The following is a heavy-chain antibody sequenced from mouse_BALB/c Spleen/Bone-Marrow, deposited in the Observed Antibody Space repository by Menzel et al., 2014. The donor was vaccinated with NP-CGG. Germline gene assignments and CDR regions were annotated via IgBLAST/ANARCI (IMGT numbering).Heavy chain of an antibody. V-gene: IGHV5-6-5*01. CDR1: GFTFSSYA. J-gene: IGHJ3*01. CDR3: AREGDGYDPAWFAY. Sequence: EVQLVESGGGLVKPGGSLKLSCAASGFTFSSYAMSWVRQTPEKRLEWGASISSGGSTYYPDRVKGRFTISRDNARNILYLQMSSLRSEDTAMYYCAREGDGYDPAWFAYWGQGTLVTVSA. CDR2: ISSGGST. D-gene: IGHD2-2*01.